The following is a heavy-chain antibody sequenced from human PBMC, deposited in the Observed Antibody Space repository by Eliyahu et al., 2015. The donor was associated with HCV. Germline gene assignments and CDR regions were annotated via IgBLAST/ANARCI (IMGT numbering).Heavy chain of an antibody. V-gene: IGHV3-30*18. CDR2: ISYDGSNK. D-gene: IGHD5-18*01. Sequence: QVQLVESGGGVVQPGGSXRLSCAASGFXFXSYGMHWVRQAPGKGLEWVAVISYDGSNKYYADSVKGRFTISRDNSKNTLYLQMNSLRAEDTAVYYCAKHLHLGYSYGWIDYWGQGTLVTVSS. CDR1: GFXFXSYG. J-gene: IGHJ4*02. CDR3: AKHLHLGYSYGWIDY.